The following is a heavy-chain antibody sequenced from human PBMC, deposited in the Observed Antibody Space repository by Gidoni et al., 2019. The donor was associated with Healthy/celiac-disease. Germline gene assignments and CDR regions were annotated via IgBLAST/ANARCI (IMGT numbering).Heavy chain of an antibody. CDR1: GYSFTSYW. CDR2: IYPGDSDT. Sequence: EVQLVPSGAEVKQPGESLKISCKGSGYSFTSYWIGWVRQMPGKGLEWMGIIYPGDSDTRYSPSVQGQVTISADKSISTAYLQWSSLKASDTAMYDCARHFTVTTEYYCDYWGQGTLVTVSS. V-gene: IGHV5-51*01. D-gene: IGHD4-17*01. J-gene: IGHJ4*02. CDR3: ARHFTVTTEYYCDY.